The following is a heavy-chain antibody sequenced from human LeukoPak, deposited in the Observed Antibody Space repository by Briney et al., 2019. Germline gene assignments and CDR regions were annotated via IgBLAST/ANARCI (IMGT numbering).Heavy chain of an antibody. J-gene: IGHJ6*03. Sequence: GGSLRLSCAASGFAFSSYEMNWVRQAPGKGLEWVSYISSRGGPIYYADSVKGRFTISRDNSKNSLYLQMNSLTAGDTAVYYCARGPPRGKYYYMDVWGKGTTVTVSS. CDR1: GFAFSSYE. D-gene: IGHD1-1*01. V-gene: IGHV3-48*03. CDR3: ARGPPRGKYYYMDV. CDR2: ISSRGGPI.